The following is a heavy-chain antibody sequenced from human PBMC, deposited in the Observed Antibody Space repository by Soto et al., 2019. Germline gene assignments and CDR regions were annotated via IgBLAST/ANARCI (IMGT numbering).Heavy chain of an antibody. V-gene: IGHV3-23*01. CDR1: GFTFSSYA. D-gene: IGHD6-13*01. CDR2: ISGSGGST. CDR3: AKAGVGSSSYEYFDY. Sequence: EVQLLESGGGLVQPGGSLRLSCAASGFTFSSYAMSWVRQAPGKGLEWVSAISGSGGSTYYADSVKGRFTISRDNSKNTLYLQMNRLRAEDTAVYYCAKAGVGSSSYEYFDYWGQGTLVTVSS. J-gene: IGHJ4*02.